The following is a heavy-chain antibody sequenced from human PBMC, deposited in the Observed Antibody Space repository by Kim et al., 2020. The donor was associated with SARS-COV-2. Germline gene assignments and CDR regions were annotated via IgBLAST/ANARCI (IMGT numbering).Heavy chain of an antibody. CDR2: VTDDGRA. V-gene: IGHV4-39*01. J-gene: IGHJ4*02. CDR1: GASISSNLIH. Sequence: SETLSLTCTVSGASISSNLIHWGWIRQSPGRGLEWIGAVTDDGRAFHNPSLKTQATITLDAPVDQFSLQLTSVTAADTAVYVWAATIQMDPVDYWGQG. D-gene: IGHD3-3*01. CDR3: AATIQMDPVDY.